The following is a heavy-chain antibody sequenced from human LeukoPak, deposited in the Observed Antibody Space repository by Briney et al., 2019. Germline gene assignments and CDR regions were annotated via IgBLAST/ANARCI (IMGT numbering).Heavy chain of an antibody. Sequence: GGSLRLSCAASGFTFSSYSMHWVRQAPGKGLESVSAISSNGGSTYYANSVKGRFTISRDNSKNTLYLQMGSLRAEDLAVYYCARDFGLTGKVDYWGQGTLVTVSS. V-gene: IGHV3-64*01. D-gene: IGHD1-20*01. CDR1: GFTFSSYS. J-gene: IGHJ4*02. CDR3: ARDFGLTGKVDY. CDR2: ISSNGGST.